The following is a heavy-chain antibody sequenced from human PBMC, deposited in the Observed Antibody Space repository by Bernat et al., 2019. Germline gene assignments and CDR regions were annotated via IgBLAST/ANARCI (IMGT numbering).Heavy chain of an antibody. CDR3: AREEYTSSSRHWYFDL. CDR1: GFTVSSNY. CDR2: IYTGGTT. Sequence: EVQLVESGGGLIQPGGSLRLSCAASGFTVSSNYMSWVRQTPGKGLEWVSVIYTGGTTFYADSGQGRFTISRDLSKNTLYLQMNKLRADDTALYYCAREEYTSSSRHWYFDLWGRGTLVTVSS. J-gene: IGHJ2*01. D-gene: IGHD6-6*01. V-gene: IGHV3-53*01.